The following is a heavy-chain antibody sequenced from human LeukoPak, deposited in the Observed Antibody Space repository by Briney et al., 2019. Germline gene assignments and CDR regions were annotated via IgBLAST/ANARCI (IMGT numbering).Heavy chain of an antibody. CDR1: GFTFSSYS. CDR2: ISSSSTI. V-gene: IGHV3-48*01. J-gene: IGHJ5*02. D-gene: IGHD1-26*01. Sequence: GGSLRLSCAASGFTFSSYSMNWVRQAPGKGLEWVSYISSSSTIYYADSVKGRFTISRDNAKNSLYLQMNSLRAEDTAVYYCARGGSYNWFDPWGQGTLVTVSS. CDR3: ARGGSYNWFDP.